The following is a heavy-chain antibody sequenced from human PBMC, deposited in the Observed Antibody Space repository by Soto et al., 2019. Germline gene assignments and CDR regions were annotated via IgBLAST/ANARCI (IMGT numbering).Heavy chain of an antibody. CDR3: ARDRGGTDWENEASEI. CDR2: FNPSDGDT. D-gene: IGHD1-1*01. V-gene: IGHV1-46*02. Sequence: QVNLVQSGTEVKKPGASVKLSCQASGYSFNNYYMHWVRQAPGQGLEWMGMFNPSDGDTRYAQQFQGRVTVTGDTSTSTRCMELSSLRYEDTAVYYCARDRGGTDWENEASEIWGQGTMVTVSS. J-gene: IGHJ3*02. CDR1: GYSFNNYY.